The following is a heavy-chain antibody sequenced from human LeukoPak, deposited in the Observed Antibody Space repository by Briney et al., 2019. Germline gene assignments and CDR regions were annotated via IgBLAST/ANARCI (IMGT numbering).Heavy chain of an antibody. J-gene: IGHJ4*02. D-gene: IGHD6-13*01. V-gene: IGHV1-2*06. Sequence: GASVKVSCKASGYTFTVYYMHWVRQAPGQGLEWMGRINPNSGGTNYAQKFQGRVTMTRDTSISTAYMELSRLRSDDTAVYYCARTYSSSRTGSFDYWGQGTLVTVSS. CDR1: GYTFTVYY. CDR3: ARTYSSSRTGSFDY. CDR2: INPNSGGT.